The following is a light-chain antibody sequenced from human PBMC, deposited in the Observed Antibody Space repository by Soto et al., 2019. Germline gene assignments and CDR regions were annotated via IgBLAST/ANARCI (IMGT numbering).Light chain of an antibody. CDR1: QSLSGTY. V-gene: IGKV3-20*01. J-gene: IGKJ1*01. CDR2: GAS. Sequence: EIVLTQSPGTLSLSPGERVTLSCRASQSLSGTYLAWYQRKPGQAPRLLIHGASSRVTGIPDRFSGSGSGTDFTLTISRLEPEDFAVYYCQQYGRSPRTFGQGTKVEIK. CDR3: QQYGRSPRT.